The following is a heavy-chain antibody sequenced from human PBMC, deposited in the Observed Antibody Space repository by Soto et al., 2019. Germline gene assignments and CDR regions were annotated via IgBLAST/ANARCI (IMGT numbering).Heavy chain of an antibody. CDR1: GFSLTNSRMG. V-gene: IGHV2-26*01. J-gene: IGHJ4*02. CDR2: IFSIGAE. CDR3: ARIYCSGATCHSDY. Sequence: QVTLKESGPVLVKPTETLTLTCTVSGFSLTNSRMGVSWIRQPPGKALEWLAHIFSIGAESYRTSLKSRLTISKDTSKSQVVLTMTNMDPVDTATYYCARIYCSGATCHSDYWGQGTLVTVSS. D-gene: IGHD2-15*01.